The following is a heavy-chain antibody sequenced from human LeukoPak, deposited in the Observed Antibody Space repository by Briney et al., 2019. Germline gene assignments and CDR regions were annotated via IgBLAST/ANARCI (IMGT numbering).Heavy chain of an antibody. Sequence: GGSLRLSCAASGFTFSTYTMSWVRQAPGKGLEWVSYISSSGSTIYYADSVKGRFTISRDNAKNSLYLQMNSLRAEDTAVYYCARDSVDTAMAHWGQGTLVTVSS. J-gene: IGHJ4*02. V-gene: IGHV3-48*04. CDR2: ISSSGSTI. CDR3: ARDSVDTAMAH. CDR1: GFTFSTYT. D-gene: IGHD5-18*01.